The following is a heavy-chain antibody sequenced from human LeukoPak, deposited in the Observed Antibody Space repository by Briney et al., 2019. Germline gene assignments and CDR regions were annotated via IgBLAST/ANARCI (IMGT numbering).Heavy chain of an antibody. V-gene: IGHV3-64D*06. CDR2: ISSNGGST. Sequence: GGSLRLSCSASGFTFSSYAMHWVRQAPGKGLEYVSAISSNGGSTYYADSVKGRFTISRDNSKNTLCLQMSSLRAEDTAVYYCALSREYHPLDGMDVWGQGTTVTVSS. D-gene: IGHD2-2*01. CDR3: ALSREYHPLDGMDV. CDR1: GFTFSSYA. J-gene: IGHJ6*02.